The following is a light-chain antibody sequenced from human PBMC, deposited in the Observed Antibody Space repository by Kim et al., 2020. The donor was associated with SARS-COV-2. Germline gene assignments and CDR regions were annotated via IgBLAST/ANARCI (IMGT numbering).Light chain of an antibody. CDR2: GTS. CDR3: PQYGSSPNT. V-gene: IGKV3-20*01. Sequence: EIVLTQSPGTLSLSPGERATLSCRASQSVSSNIAWYQQKPGQAPRLLIYGTSSRATGIPDRFSGSGSGTDFTLTISRLEPEDFAVYYCPQYGSSPNTFGQGTKLEI. CDR1: QSVSSN. J-gene: IGKJ2*01.